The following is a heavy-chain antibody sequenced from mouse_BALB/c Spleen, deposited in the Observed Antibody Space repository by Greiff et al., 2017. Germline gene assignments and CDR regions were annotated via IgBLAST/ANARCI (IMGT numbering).Heavy chain of an antibody. CDR3: ARGGGYDAWFAY. CDR1: GFTFSSFG. V-gene: IGHV5-17*02. D-gene: IGHD2-2*01. CDR2: ISSGSSTI. J-gene: IGHJ3*01. Sequence: EVHLVESGGGLVQPGGSRKLSCAASGFTFSSFGMHWVRQAPEKGLEWVAYISSGSSTIYYADTVKGRFTISRDNPKNTLFLQMTSLRSEDTAMYYCARGGGYDAWFAYWGQGTLVTVSA.